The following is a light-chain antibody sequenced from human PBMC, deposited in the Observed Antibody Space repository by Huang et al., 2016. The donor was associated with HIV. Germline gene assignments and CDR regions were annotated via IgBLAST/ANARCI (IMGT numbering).Light chain of an antibody. CDR1: PSLSSQ. CDR3: QQYNDWPLT. CDR2: GLS. J-gene: IGKJ1*01. Sequence: EIVMTQSPATLSVSPGERVTLSCRASPSLSSQLALYQQERGQSPRLLLYGLSTRATDVPARFSCSVSGTDFTLTINSLQSEDFATYYCQQYNDWPLTFGQGTEVEIK. V-gene: IGKV3-15*01.